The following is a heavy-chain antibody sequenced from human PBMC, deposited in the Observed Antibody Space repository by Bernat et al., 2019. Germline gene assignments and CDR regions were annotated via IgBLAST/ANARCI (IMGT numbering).Heavy chain of an antibody. CDR1: GFTFSSYW. D-gene: IGHD3-22*01. J-gene: IGHJ4*02. CDR3: ARGGSYCDSSGYYSTPDY. V-gene: IGHV3-74*01. CDR2: INSDGSST. Sequence: EVQLVESEGGLVQPGGSLRLSCAASGFTFSSYWMHWVRQAPGKGLVWVSRINSDGSSTSYADSVKSRFTISRDNAKNTLYLQMNSLRAEDTAVYYCARGGSYCDSSGYYSTPDYWGQGTLVTVSS.